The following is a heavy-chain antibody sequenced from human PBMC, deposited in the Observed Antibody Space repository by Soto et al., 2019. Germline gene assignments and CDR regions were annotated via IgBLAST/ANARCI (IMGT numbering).Heavy chain of an antibody. CDR3: ATYYDILTGYTFDS. Sequence: SETLSLTCAVSRVSISSNWWSWVRQPPGKGLEWIGEIYHSGGPRYNPSLKSRVTISVDKSKNQLSLKLNSVTAADTAVYYCATYYDILTGYTFDSWGQGTLVTVSS. CDR2: IYHSGGP. CDR1: RVSISSNW. V-gene: IGHV4-4*02. J-gene: IGHJ4*02. D-gene: IGHD3-9*01.